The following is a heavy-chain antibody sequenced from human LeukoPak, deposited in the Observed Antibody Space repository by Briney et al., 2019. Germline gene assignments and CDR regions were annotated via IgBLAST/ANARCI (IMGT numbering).Heavy chain of an antibody. D-gene: IGHD3-22*01. J-gene: IGHJ4*02. CDR1: GFTFSSYS. V-gene: IGHV3-21*01. CDR2: ISSSSSYI. CDR3: ARDDYDGEGYFDY. Sequence: GGSLRLSCAASGFTFSSYSMNWVRQAPGKGLEWVSSISSSSSYIYYADSVKGRFTISRDNAKNSLYLQMNSLRAEDTAVYYCARDDYDGEGYFDYWGQGTLVTVSS.